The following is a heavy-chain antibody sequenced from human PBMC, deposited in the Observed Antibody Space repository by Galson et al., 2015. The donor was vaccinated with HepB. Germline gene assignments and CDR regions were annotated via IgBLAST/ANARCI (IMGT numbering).Heavy chain of an antibody. CDR3: TRGTAADY. Sequence: SLRLSCAASGFSFSRYSMSWVRQAPGKGLEWVSYISSSSSAIYYADSVRGRFTISRDNTKSSLYLQMNSLRDEDTAVYYCTRGTAADYWGQGTLVTVSS. D-gene: IGHD2-21*02. CDR2: ISSSSSAI. CDR1: GFSFSRYS. V-gene: IGHV3-48*02. J-gene: IGHJ4*02.